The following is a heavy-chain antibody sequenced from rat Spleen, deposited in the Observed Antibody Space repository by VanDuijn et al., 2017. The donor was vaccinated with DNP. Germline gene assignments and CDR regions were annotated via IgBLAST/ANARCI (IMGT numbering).Heavy chain of an antibody. Sequence: EVQLVESGGDLVQPGRSLKLSCVASGFTFNNYWMTWIRQVPGKGLEWVASIATSGGSTYYPDSVKGRFTISRDDAKNTLYLQMNSLRSEDTATYYCVRVNSGFLYYALDAWGQGTSVTVSS. V-gene: IGHV5-31*01. CDR3: VRVNSGFLYYALDA. J-gene: IGHJ4*01. CDR2: IATSGGST. CDR1: GFTFNNYW. D-gene: IGHD4-4*01.